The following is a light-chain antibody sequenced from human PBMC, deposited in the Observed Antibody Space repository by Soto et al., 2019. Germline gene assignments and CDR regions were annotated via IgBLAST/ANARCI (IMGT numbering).Light chain of an antibody. Sequence: QSVLTQPASVSGSPGQSITISCTGTSSDVGGYNYVSWYQQHPGKAPKLMIYEVSNRPPGVSNRFSGSKSGNTASLAISGLQAEDEADYYCSSYTTSRTFVFGTGTKVTVL. V-gene: IGLV2-14*01. CDR2: EVS. CDR3: SSYTTSRTFV. J-gene: IGLJ1*01. CDR1: SSDVGGYNY.